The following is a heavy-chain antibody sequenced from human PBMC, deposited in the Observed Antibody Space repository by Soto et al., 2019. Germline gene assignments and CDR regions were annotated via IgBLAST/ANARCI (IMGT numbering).Heavy chain of an antibody. CDR2: ITDYNGKR. J-gene: IGHJ4*02. CDR1: GYTFTNYG. V-gene: IGHV1-18*03. Sequence: ASVKFSCKASGYTFTNYGVSWFRQAPGQGLEWMGWITDYNGKRHYAQNLQGRVTMTTDTSTSTANMELWSLGSDDMAVYYCARSYSYRAYWYFDYWGQGAMVTVSS. D-gene: IGHD5-18*01. CDR3: ARSYSYRAYWYFDY.